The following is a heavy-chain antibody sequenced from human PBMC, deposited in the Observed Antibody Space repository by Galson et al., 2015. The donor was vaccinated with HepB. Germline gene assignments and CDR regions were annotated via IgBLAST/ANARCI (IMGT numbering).Heavy chain of an antibody. CDR2: IYYSGST. D-gene: IGHD2-2*01. CDR1: GGSISSSSYY. CDR3: SGYCSGTSCPPEYYGMDV. J-gene: IGHJ6*02. V-gene: IGHV4-39*01. Sequence: SETLSLTCAVSGGSISSSSYYWGWIRQPPGKGLEWIGSIYYSGSTYYNPSLKSRVTISVDTSKNQFSLKLSSVTAADTAVYYCSGYCSGTSCPPEYYGMDVWGQGTTVTVSS.